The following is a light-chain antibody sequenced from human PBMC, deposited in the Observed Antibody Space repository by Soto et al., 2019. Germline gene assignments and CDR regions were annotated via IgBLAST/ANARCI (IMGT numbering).Light chain of an antibody. Sequence: QSVLTQPRSVSGSPGQSVTISCTGTSSDVGTYNFVSWYQQHPGKAPKFMIYDVTKRPSGVHDRFSGSKSGNTASLTISGLQAKDEADYSCCSYVGSYTSYVFGTGTKLTVL. V-gene: IGLV2-11*01. J-gene: IGLJ1*01. CDR2: DVT. CDR1: SSDVGTYNF. CDR3: CSYVGSYTSYV.